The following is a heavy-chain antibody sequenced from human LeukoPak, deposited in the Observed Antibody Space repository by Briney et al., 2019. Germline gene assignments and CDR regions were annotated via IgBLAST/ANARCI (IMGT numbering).Heavy chain of an antibody. CDR3: ARASYDSSGYYPEGAFDI. D-gene: IGHD3-22*01. J-gene: IGHJ3*02. Sequence: ASVKVSCKASGYTFTSYGIIWVRQAPGQGLEWMGWISAYNGSTNYAQKLQGRVTMTTDTSTSTAYMELRSLRSDDTAVYYCARASYDSSGYYPEGAFDIWGQGTMVTVSS. CDR2: ISAYNGST. CDR1: GYTFTSYG. V-gene: IGHV1-18*01.